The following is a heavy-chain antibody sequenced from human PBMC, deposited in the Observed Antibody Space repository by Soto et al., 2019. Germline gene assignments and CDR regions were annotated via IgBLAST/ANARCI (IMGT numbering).Heavy chain of an antibody. CDR3: ARGFGYGSGWYAGYYYYGMDV. V-gene: IGHV1-8*01. J-gene: IGHJ6*02. D-gene: IGHD6-19*01. Sequence: ASVKVSCKASGYTFTSYDINWVRQATGQGLEWMGWMNPNSGNTGYAQKFQGRVTMTRNTSISTAYMELSSLRSEDTAVYYCARGFGYGSGWYAGYYYYGMDVWGQGTTVTVSS. CDR2: MNPNSGNT. CDR1: GYTFTSYD.